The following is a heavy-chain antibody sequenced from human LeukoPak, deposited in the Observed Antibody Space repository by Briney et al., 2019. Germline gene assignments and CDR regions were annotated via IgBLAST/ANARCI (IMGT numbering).Heavy chain of an antibody. V-gene: IGHV1-2*02. CDR1: GYTFTGYY. D-gene: IGHD3-10*01. CDR2: INPNSGGT. Sequence: PVASVKVSCKASGYTFTGYYMHWVRQAPGQGLEWMGWINPNSGGTNYAQKFQGRVTMTRDTSISTAYLQWSSLKASDTAMYYCARHWRPKGITMIRGVRPYYYMDVWGKGTTVTISS. J-gene: IGHJ6*03. CDR3: ARHWRPKGITMIRGVRPYYYMDV.